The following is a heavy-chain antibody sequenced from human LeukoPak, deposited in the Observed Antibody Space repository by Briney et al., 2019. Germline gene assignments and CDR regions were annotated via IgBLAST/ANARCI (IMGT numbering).Heavy chain of an antibody. CDR2: IYYSGST. V-gene: IGHV4-39*01. Sequence: SETLSLTCTVSGGSIGSSSYYWGWIRQPPGKGLEWIGSIYYSGSTYYNPSLKSRFTISVDTSKNQFSLKLSSVTAADTAVYYCARRGDSSSAYYYYYYMDVWGKGTTVTVSS. D-gene: IGHD6-6*01. CDR3: ARRGDSSSAYYYYYYMDV. J-gene: IGHJ6*03. CDR1: GGSIGSSSYY.